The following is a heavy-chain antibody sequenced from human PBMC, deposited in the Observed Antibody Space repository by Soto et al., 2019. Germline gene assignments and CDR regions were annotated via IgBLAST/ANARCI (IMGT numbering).Heavy chain of an antibody. CDR2: IYYSGTT. V-gene: IGHV4-39*01. CDR3: ARLRGYSYGSLDY. CDR1: GDSISSSSSYY. D-gene: IGHD5-18*01. J-gene: IGHJ4*02. Sequence: LSLTCTVSGDSISSSSSYYWGWIRQPPRKGLEWIGSIYYSGTTYYNPSLKSRVTIFVDTSKNQFSLKVNSVTAADTAVYYCARLRGYSYGSLDYWGPGTRVTVSS.